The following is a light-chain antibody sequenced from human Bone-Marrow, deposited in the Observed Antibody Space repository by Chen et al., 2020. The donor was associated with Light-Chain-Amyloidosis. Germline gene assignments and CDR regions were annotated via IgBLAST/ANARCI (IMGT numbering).Light chain of an antibody. CDR3: SSYTITNTLV. J-gene: IGLJ1*01. CDR2: EVT. CDR1: SSDVGGDNQ. Sequence: SALTQPASVSGSPGQSLTISCTGTSSDVGGDNQVSWYQQHPDKAPKLMIYEVTNRPSWVPDRFSGSTSDNTASLTISGLQTKDEADYCCSSYTITNTLVFGSGTRVTVL. V-gene: IGLV2-14*01.